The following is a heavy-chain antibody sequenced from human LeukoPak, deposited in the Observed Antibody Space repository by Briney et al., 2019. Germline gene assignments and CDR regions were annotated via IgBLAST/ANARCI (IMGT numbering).Heavy chain of an antibody. V-gene: IGHV3-74*01. D-gene: IGHD5-18*01. Sequence: PGGSLRPSCAASGFTFSSYWMHWVRQAPGKGLVWVSRINSDGSSTSYADSVKGRFTISRDNAKNTLFLQMNSLRAEDTAVYYCAREVDTAMGIDAFDIWGQGTMVTVSS. CDR1: GFTFSSYW. CDR3: AREVDTAMGIDAFDI. CDR2: INSDGSST. J-gene: IGHJ3*02.